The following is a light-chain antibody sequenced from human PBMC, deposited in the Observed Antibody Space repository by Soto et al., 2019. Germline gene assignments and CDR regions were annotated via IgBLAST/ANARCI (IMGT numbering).Light chain of an antibody. J-gene: IGKJ1*01. V-gene: IGKV3-15*01. Sequence: ETVMTQSPATLSVSPGERVTLSCRASQSVDTNLAWYQQNPGQAPRLLIYGASTRATGIPARFSGSGSGTEFTLTISSLQSEDFAVYYCQQYNTWPRTFGQGTKVEVK. CDR1: QSVDTN. CDR3: QQYNTWPRT. CDR2: GAS.